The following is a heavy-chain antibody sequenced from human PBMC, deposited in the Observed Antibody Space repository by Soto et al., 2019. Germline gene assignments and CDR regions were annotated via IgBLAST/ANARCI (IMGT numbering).Heavy chain of an antibody. V-gene: IGHV1-18*01. Sequence: QVQLVQSGAEVKKPGASVKVSCKASGYTFTSYDINWLRQTPGQGLEWMGWISAYSGNTNYAQKFQGRVTMTTDTSTTTAYMELRSLRSDDTAVYYCARYYDTSGYRRPFDYWGQGTLVTVSS. CDR3: ARYYDTSGYRRPFDY. CDR1: GYTFTSYD. D-gene: IGHD3-22*01. CDR2: ISAYSGNT. J-gene: IGHJ4*02.